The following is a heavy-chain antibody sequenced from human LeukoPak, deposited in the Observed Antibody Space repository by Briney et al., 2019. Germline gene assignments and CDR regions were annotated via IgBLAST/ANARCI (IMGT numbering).Heavy chain of an antibody. CDR1: GFTFSSYA. CDR3: AKRGPGSPQSGKYYFDY. V-gene: IGHV3-23*01. Sequence: GGSLRLSCAASGFTFSSYAMSWVRQAPGKGLEWVSAISGRADLTFYADSVKGRFTISRDNSKNTLYLQMNSLRAEDTAVYYCAKRGPGSPQSGKYYFDYWGRGTLVTVSS. J-gene: IGHJ4*02. D-gene: IGHD3-10*01. CDR2: ISGRADLT.